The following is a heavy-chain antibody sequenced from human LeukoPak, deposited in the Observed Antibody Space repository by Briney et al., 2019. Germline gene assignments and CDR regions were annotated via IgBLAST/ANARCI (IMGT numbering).Heavy chain of an antibody. Sequence: SQTLSLTCTISGDSVSSNSAAWNWIRQSPSRGLEWLGRTYYRSKWYNDYAVSVKSRITINPDTSKNQFSLQLNSVTPEDTAVYYCARDRYYDSSGDSGAGSDDAFDIWGQGTMVTVSS. D-gene: IGHD3-22*01. V-gene: IGHV6-1*01. CDR3: ARDRYYDSSGDSGAGSDDAFDI. CDR2: TYYRSKWYN. J-gene: IGHJ3*02. CDR1: GDSVSSNSAA.